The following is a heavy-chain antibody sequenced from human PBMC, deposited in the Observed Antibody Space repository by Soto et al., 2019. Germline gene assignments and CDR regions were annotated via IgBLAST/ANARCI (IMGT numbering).Heavy chain of an antibody. J-gene: IGHJ4*02. CDR2: IYYSGST. D-gene: IGHD3-16*02. V-gene: IGHV4-39*01. Sequence: KTSETLSLTCTVSGGSISSSSYYWGWIRQPPGKGLEWIGSIYYSGSTYYNPSLKSRVTISVDTSKNQFSLKLSSVTAADTAVYYCATRLRLGELSLFFWYYFDYWGQGTLVTVSS. CDR3: ATRLRLGELSLFFWYYFDY. CDR1: GGSISSSSYY.